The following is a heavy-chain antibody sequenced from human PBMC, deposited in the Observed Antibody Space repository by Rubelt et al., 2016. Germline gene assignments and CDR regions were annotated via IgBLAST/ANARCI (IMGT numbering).Heavy chain of an antibody. CDR2: IYNTGNT. J-gene: IGHJ6*03. D-gene: IGHD2-8*01. CDR1: SGSMKNDH. CDR3: ARLKVYAASYYYCYMDV. V-gene: IGHV4-59*10. Sequence: QVQLQQWGAGLLKPSETLSLTCSVSSGSMKNDHWSWIRQTPGQGLEWIGNIYNTGNTDYSVSLQGRLTLSLDTSKTQSSRTLRSVTTADTAVYYCARLKVYAASYYYCYMDVWGNGATVTVSS.